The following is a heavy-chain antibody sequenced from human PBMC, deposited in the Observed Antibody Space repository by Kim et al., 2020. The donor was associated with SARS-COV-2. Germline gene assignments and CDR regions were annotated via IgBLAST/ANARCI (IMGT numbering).Heavy chain of an antibody. V-gene: IGHV3-11*03. Sequence: YADSVKGRFTIARDNAKNSLYLQMNSLRAEDTAVYYCASSAAKARNAFDIWGQGTMVTVSS. CDR3: ASSAAKARNAFDI. J-gene: IGHJ3*02.